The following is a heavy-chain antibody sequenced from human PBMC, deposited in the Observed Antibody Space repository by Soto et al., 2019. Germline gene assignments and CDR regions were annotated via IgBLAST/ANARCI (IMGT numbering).Heavy chain of an antibody. J-gene: IGHJ4*02. CDR3: GIGLENNYNYAY. CDR1: GFTFSNHV. V-gene: IGHV3-23*01. Sequence: EVQLLESGGGLVQPGGSLRLSCAASGFTFSNHVMSWVRQAPGKGPEWVSSINSRGDNTYYAGSVRGRFTISRDNSKSMFYLKLNSLRAEDTAVYFWGIGLENNYNYAYGGQETLVTVSS. D-gene: IGHD3-16*01. CDR2: INSRGDNT.